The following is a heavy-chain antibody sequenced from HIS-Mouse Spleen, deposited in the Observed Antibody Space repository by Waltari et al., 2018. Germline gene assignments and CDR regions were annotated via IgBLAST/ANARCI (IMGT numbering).Heavy chain of an antibody. D-gene: IGHD6-6*01. V-gene: IGHV4-38-2*02. J-gene: IGHJ3*02. CDR3: ARDPGYSSSSNAFDI. Sequence: QVQLQESGPGLVKPSETLSLTCTVSGYSISSGYYWGWIRQPPGKGLEWIGSIYHSGRTDYNPSLKSRVTISVDTSKNQFSLKLSSVTAADTAVYYCARDPGYSSSSNAFDIWGQGTMVTVSS. CDR2: IYHSGRT. CDR1: GYSISSGYY.